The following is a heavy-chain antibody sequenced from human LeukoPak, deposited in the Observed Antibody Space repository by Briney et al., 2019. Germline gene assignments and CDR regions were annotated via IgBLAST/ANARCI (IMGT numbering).Heavy chain of an antibody. Sequence: GESLKISCKGSGYSFTSYCIGWVRQMPGKGLEWMGIICPGDSDTRYSPSFQGQVTISADKSISTAYLQWSSLKASDTAMYYCARSSRTYYYDSSGFNWFDPWGQGTLVTVSS. J-gene: IGHJ5*02. CDR1: GYSFTSYC. V-gene: IGHV5-51*01. CDR2: ICPGDSDT. CDR3: ARSSRTYYYDSSGFNWFDP. D-gene: IGHD3-22*01.